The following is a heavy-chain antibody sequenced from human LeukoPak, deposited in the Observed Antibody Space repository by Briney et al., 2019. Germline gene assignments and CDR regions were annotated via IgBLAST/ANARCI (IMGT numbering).Heavy chain of an antibody. D-gene: IGHD3-22*01. Sequence: GGSLRLSCAASGFTFSSYWMSWVRQAPGKGLEWVVNIKQDGSEKYYVDSVKGRFTISRDNAKNSLYLQMNSLRAEDTAVYYCARDTPWDYYDSSGPNSDYGMDVWGQGTTVTVSS. V-gene: IGHV3-7*01. CDR3: ARDTPWDYYDSSGPNSDYGMDV. J-gene: IGHJ6*02. CDR1: GFTFSSYW. CDR2: IKQDGSEK.